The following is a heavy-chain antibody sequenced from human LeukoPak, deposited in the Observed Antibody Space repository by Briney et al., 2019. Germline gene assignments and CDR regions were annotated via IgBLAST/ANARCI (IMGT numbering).Heavy chain of an antibody. V-gene: IGHV4-59*01. CDR2: IYSSGST. D-gene: IGHD2-15*01. Sequence: SETLSLTCTVSGDSITNYYWSWIRQPPGKGLEWIGYIYSSGSTNYNPSLKSRVTISVDTSKNQFSLKLSSVTAADTAVYYCASLSGDSNAFDIWGQGTMVTVSS. J-gene: IGHJ3*02. CDR3: ASLSGDSNAFDI. CDR1: GDSITNYY.